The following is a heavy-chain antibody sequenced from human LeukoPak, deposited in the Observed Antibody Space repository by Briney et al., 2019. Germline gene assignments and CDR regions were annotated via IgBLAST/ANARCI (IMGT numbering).Heavy chain of an antibody. D-gene: IGHD3-22*01. CDR3: ARVVPAAILPINLYYYDSSGYYGY. Sequence: ASVKVSCKASGYTFTGYYIHWVRQAPGQGLEWMGWINPNSGGTNYAQKFQGRVTMTRDTSISTAYMELSRLRSDDTAVYYCARVVPAAILPINLYYYDSSGYYGYWGQGTLVTVSS. CDR2: INPNSGGT. V-gene: IGHV1-2*02. CDR1: GYTFTGYY. J-gene: IGHJ4*02.